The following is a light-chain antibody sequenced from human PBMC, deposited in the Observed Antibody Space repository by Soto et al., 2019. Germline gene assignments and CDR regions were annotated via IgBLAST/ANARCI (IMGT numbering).Light chain of an antibody. V-gene: IGKV1-5*03. CDR1: QTISSW. CDR3: QNYNSYSEA. J-gene: IGKJ1*01. Sequence: DIQMTQSPATLSESVGHRGTITCKESQTISSWLDWYQQKTGKAPKILIYKESTLKSGVPSRFSGSGSGTELTLTISRLQPDDFATYYCQNYNSYSEAFGQGTKVDI. CDR2: KES.